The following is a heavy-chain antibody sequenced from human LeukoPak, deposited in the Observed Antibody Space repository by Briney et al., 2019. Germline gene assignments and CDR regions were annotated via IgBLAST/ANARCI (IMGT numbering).Heavy chain of an antibody. J-gene: IGHJ6*02. CDR1: GFTFSSYW. V-gene: IGHV3-74*01. CDR3: ARDAYPVTYYDFWSGYFPPYYYYGMGV. D-gene: IGHD3-3*01. Sequence: GGSLRLSCAASGFTFSSYWMHWVRQAPGKGLVWVSRINSDGSSTSYADSVKGRFTISRDNAKNTLYLQMNSLRAEDTAVYYCARDAYPVTYYDFWSGYFPPYYYYGMGVWGQGTTVTVSS. CDR2: INSDGSST.